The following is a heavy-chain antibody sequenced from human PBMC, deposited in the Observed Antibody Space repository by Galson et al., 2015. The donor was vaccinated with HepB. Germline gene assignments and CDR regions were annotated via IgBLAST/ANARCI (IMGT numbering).Heavy chain of an antibody. CDR1: GFTFSNAW. V-gene: IGHV3-15*01. CDR3: ARSEWFREPITPSRY. CDR2: IKSKTDGGTT. Sequence: SLRLSCAASGFTFSNAWMSWVRQAPGKGLEWVGRIKSKTDGGTTDYAAPVKGRFTISRDNAKNSLYLQMNSLRAEDTAVYYCARSEWFREPITPSRYWGQGTLVTVSS. D-gene: IGHD3-10*01. J-gene: IGHJ4*02.